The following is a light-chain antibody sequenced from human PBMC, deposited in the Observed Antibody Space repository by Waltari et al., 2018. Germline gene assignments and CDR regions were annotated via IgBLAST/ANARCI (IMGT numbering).Light chain of an antibody. CDR3: QQYGSSPQA. Sequence: EIVLTQSPGTLSLSPGETAALSCRASQSVSSNFLAWYQQKPGQAPRLLIFGASNRATGIPDRFSCSGSETDFTLTVSRLEPEDFAVYYCQQYGSSPQAFGQGTKVEI. CDR2: GAS. J-gene: IGKJ1*01. V-gene: IGKV3-20*01. CDR1: QSVSSNF.